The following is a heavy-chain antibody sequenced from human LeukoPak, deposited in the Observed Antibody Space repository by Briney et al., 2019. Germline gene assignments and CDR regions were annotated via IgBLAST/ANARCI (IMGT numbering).Heavy chain of an antibody. CDR2: IKQDGSEK. J-gene: IGHJ4*02. D-gene: IGHD6-19*01. CDR1: GFTFSRYW. Sequence: GGSLRLSCAASGFTFSRYWMGWVRQAPGKGLEWVANIKQDGSEKYYVDSVKGRFTISRDNAKNSLYLQMDSLRVEDTAVYYCARVATVAFNYWGQGTLVTVSS. CDR3: ARVATVAFNY. V-gene: IGHV3-7*01.